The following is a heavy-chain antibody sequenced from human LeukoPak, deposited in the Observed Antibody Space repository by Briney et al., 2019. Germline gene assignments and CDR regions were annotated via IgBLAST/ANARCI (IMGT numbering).Heavy chain of an antibody. D-gene: IGHD5-24*01. Sequence: GGSLRLSCAASGFTFSSYWMSWVRQAPGKGLEWVANIKQDGSEKSYVDSVKGRFTISRDNAKNSLYLQMNSLRAEDTAVYYCATLEMAYYYYGMDVWGQGTTVTVSS. J-gene: IGHJ6*02. CDR2: IKQDGSEK. CDR1: GFTFSSYW. CDR3: ATLEMAYYYYGMDV. V-gene: IGHV3-7*01.